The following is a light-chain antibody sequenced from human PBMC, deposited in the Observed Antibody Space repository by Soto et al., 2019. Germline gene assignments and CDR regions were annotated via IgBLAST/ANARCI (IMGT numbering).Light chain of an antibody. CDR2: DAA. CDR3: QQYNSYPVT. CDR1: KSITNW. J-gene: IGKJ4*01. V-gene: IGKV1-5*01. Sequence: DMRIAQSPCRLNKTKRDRVTITCRASKSITNWWASYQQRQGRAAELLIYDAASLESGVQSRFSGSGSGTEFTLTISSLQPDDFATYYCQQYNSYPVTFGGGTKV.